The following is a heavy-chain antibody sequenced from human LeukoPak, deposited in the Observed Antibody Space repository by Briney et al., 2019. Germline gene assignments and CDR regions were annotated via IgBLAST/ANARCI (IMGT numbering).Heavy chain of an antibody. V-gene: IGHV3-74*01. D-gene: IGHD4-23*01. J-gene: IGHJ4*02. CDR3: ARDLVLVETPGDDFDH. Sequence: GGSLRLSCAASGFTFSSCWMHWVRQVPGKGLVWVSRITPDGTYTSYADSVKGRFTISGDNAKTTLFLHMNRLRAQDPPVYSCARDLVLVETPGDDFDHWGQGALATAPS. CDR2: ITPDGTYT. CDR1: GFTFSSCW.